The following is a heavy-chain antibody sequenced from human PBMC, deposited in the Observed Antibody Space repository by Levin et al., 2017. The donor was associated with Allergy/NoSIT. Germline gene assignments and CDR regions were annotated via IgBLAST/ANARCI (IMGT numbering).Heavy chain of an antibody. V-gene: IGHV3-7*01. CDR3: ARTDSSGYYPYYHYYGMDV. D-gene: IGHD3-22*01. CDR2: IKQDGSEK. Sequence: GESLKISCAASGFTLSNYWMNWVRQAPGKGLEWVANIKQDGSEKYYVDSVKGRFTISRDNAKNSLYLQLNSLRAEDTAVYYCARTDSSGYYPYYHYYGMDVWGQGTTVTVAS. J-gene: IGHJ6*02. CDR1: GFTLSNYW.